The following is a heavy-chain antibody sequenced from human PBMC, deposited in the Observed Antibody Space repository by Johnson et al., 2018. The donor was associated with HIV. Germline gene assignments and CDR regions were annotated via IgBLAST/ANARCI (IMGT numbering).Heavy chain of an antibody. Sequence: QVLLVESGGGLVKPGGSLRLSCAASGFTFSNAWMNWVRQAPGKGLEWVAFIRNDGGNKYYVDSVKGRFTISRDNSKNTLHLQMNSLRGEDTAVYYCAKDSGYENAFDIWGQGTMVTVSS. CDR1: GFTFSNAW. V-gene: IGHV3-30*02. J-gene: IGHJ3*02. CDR2: IRNDGGNK. D-gene: IGHD5-12*01. CDR3: AKDSGYENAFDI.